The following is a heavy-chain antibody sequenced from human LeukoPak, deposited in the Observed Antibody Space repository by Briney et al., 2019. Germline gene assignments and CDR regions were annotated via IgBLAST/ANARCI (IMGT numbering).Heavy chain of an antibody. CDR1: GFTFSSYA. D-gene: IGHD3-22*01. CDR3: AKGSYYDSSGSFYFDY. Sequence: GFLRLSCPAPGFTFSSYAMSWVRQAPGKGVEWVSGISGSGDNTYYADSVKGRFTISSDNSKNTLYVQVNSLGTEDTAAYYCAKGSYYDSSGSFYFDYWGQGTLVTVSS. CDR2: ISGSGDNT. V-gene: IGHV3-23*01. J-gene: IGHJ4*02.